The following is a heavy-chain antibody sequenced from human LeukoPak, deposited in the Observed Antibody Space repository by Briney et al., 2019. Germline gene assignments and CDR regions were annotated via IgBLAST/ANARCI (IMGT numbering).Heavy chain of an antibody. CDR1: GGSISSYY. D-gene: IGHD3-16*01. Sequence: SETLSLTCTVSGGSISSYYWSWIRQPPGKGLEWIGSIYYSGSTNYNPSPKSRVTISVDSSKNQFSLKQSSVTAADTAVYDCARTTEGGDTDDYSYYYMDVWGKGTTVTISS. V-gene: IGHV4-59*01. CDR2: IYYSGST. CDR3: ARTTEGGDTDDYSYYYMDV. J-gene: IGHJ6*03.